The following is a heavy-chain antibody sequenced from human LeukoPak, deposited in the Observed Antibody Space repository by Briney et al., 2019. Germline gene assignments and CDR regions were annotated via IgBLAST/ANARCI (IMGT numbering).Heavy chain of an antibody. CDR3: AREGLNYYDSRGYDYNY. J-gene: IGHJ4*02. D-gene: IGHD3-22*01. Sequence: PGGSLRLSCVGSGFIFKLFAVGWVRQAPGKGLEWVANIRQDGNEKYYVDSVKGRFTISRDNVKNSLYLQMNSLRAEDTAVYYCAREGLNYYDSRGYDYNYWGQGTPVTVSS. CDR1: GFIFKLFA. CDR2: IRQDGNEK. V-gene: IGHV3-7*01.